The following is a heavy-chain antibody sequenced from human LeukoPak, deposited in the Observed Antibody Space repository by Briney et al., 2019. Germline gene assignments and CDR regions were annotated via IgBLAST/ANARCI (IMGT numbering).Heavy chain of an antibody. CDR2: MSASGGST. J-gene: IGHJ4*02. V-gene: IGHV3-23*01. D-gene: IGHD6-13*01. CDR1: GFTFSSYA. CDR3: AKDSAEQQLVRDFDY. Sequence: GGSLRLSCAASGFTFSSYAMSWVRQAPGTGLAWVSSMSASGGSTYYADSVKGRFTVSRDNSKNTLYLQMNSLRAEDTAVYYCAKDSAEQQLVRDFDYWGQGTLVTVSS.